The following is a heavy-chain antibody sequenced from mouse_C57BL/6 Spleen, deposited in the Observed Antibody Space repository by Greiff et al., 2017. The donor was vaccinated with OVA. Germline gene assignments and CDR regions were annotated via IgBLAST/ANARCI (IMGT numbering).Heavy chain of an antibody. CDR2: IDPSDSYT. CDR3: ARKGTTVVATDY. Sequence: VQLQQPGAELVMPGASVKLSCKASGYTFTSYWMHWVQQRPGQGLEWIGEIDPSDSYTNYNQKFKGKSTLTVDKSSSTAYMQLSSLTSEDSAVYYCARKGTTVVATDYWGQGTTLTVSS. J-gene: IGHJ2*01. D-gene: IGHD1-1*01. CDR1: GYTFTSYW. V-gene: IGHV1-69*01.